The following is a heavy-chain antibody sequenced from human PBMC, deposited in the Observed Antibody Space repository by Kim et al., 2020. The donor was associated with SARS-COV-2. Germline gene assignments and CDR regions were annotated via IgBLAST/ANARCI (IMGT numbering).Heavy chain of an antibody. D-gene: IGHD2-21*01. CDR1: GFTFRKYG. V-gene: IGHV3-23*03. J-gene: IGHJ6*02. CDR3: AKDSGGGYYYYYGMDV. Sequence: GGSLRLSCTASGFTFRKYGMNWVRQAPGKGPEWVSVIYTASVSTYYADSVKGRFTISRDDSKNTLYLQMNSLRAEDTAVYYCAKDSGGGYYYYYGMDVWGQGTTVTVSS. CDR2: IYTASVST.